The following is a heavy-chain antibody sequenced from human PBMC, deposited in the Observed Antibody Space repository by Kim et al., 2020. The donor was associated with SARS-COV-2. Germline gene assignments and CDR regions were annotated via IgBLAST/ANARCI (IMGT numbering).Heavy chain of an antibody. CDR2: IYGGGST. CDR3: AREPSTDFDY. Sequence: GGSLRLSCVVSGFTVSNTYMSWVRQAPGKGLEWVSIIYGGGSTYYADSVKGRFTISRDDSKNTVYLQMNSLRAEDTAVYFCAREPSTDFDYWGQGTLVTVSP. CDR1: GFTVSNTY. J-gene: IGHJ4*02. V-gene: IGHV3-66*01.